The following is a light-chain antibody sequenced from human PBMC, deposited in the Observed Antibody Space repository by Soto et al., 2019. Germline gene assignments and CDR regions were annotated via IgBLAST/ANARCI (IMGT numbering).Light chain of an antibody. Sequence: EIVMTQSPATLSVSPGERATLSCRASQSVNSNLAWYQQKPGQAPRLLIYGASTRVAGIPARFSGSGSGTEFSLTISSLQSEDFAVYYCQQYGSSPLTFGGGTKVEIK. J-gene: IGKJ4*01. CDR1: QSVNSN. CDR3: QQYGSSPLT. V-gene: IGKV3-15*01. CDR2: GAS.